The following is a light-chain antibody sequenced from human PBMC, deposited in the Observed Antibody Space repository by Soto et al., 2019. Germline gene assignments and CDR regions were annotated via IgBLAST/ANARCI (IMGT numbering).Light chain of an antibody. V-gene: IGKV3-20*01. J-gene: IGKJ1*01. CDR3: QQYGLSPWA. CDR2: GAS. Sequence: EIVLTQSPGTLSLSPGERATLSCRASQSVYNNYLAWYQQRPGQAPRLLIYGASSRATGIPDRFSGSGSGTDFTLTISRLEPEEFAVYYCQQYGLSPWAFGQGTKVEI. CDR1: QSVYNNY.